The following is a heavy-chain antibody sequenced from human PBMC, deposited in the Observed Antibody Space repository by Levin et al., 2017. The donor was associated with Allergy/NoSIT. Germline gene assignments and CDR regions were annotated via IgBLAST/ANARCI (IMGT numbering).Heavy chain of an antibody. CDR1: GFTFSSYW. J-gene: IGHJ4*02. Sequence: GESLKISCAASGFTFSSYWMSWVRQAPGKGLEWVANIKQDGSEKYFVDSVKGRFTISRDNAKNSLYLQMNSLRAEDTAVYYCAREKGPGLWFGESSIDYWGQGTLVTVSS. D-gene: IGHD3-10*01. CDR2: IKQDGSEK. V-gene: IGHV3-7*04. CDR3: AREKGPGLWFGESSIDY.